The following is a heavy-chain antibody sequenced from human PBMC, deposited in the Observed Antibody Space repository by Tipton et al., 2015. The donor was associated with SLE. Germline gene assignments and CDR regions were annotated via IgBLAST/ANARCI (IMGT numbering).Heavy chain of an antibody. CDR1: GGSISSYY. J-gene: IGHJ3*02. CDR2: IYYSGST. Sequence: LRLSCTVSGGSISSYYWSWIRQPPGKGLEWIGYIYYSGSTNYNPSLKSRVTISVDPSKNQFSLKLSSVTAADTAVYYCARKSDTGDPIWGQGTMVTVSS. CDR3: ARKSDTGDPI. V-gene: IGHV4-59*01. D-gene: IGHD7-27*01.